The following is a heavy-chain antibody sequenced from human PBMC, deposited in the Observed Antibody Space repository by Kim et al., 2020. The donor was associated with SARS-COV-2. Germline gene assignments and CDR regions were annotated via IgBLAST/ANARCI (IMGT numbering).Heavy chain of an antibody. CDR1: GFTVSSKY. V-gene: IGHV3-66*01. D-gene: IGHD1-26*01. J-gene: IGHJ4*02. CDR3: TRDGGLYSGSYYDFAY. CDR2: IYSGGST. Sequence: GGSLRLSCAASGFTVSSKYMSWVRQAPGKGLEWVSVIYSGGSTYYADSVKGRFTIYRDSSKNTLYLQMNSLRVEDTAVYYCTRDGGLYSGSYYDFAYWGQGTLVTVSS.